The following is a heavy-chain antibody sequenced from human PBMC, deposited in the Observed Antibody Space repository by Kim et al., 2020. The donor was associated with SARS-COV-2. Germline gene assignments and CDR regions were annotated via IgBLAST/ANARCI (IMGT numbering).Heavy chain of an antibody. V-gene: IGHV4-34*01. CDR3: ARGAGILWFGSPTGFDY. Sequence: SETLSLTCAVYGGSFSGYYWSWIRQPPGKGLEWIGEINHSGSTNYNPSLKSRVTIPVDTSKNQFSLKLSAVTAADTAVYYWARGAGILWFGSPTGFDYWG. D-gene: IGHD3-10*01. CDR2: INHSGST. CDR1: GGSFSGYY. J-gene: IGHJ4*01.